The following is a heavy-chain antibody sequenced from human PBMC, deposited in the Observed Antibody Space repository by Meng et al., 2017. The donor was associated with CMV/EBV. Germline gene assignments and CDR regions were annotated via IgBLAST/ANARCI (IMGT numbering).Heavy chain of an antibody. Sequence: ASVKVSCKASGYTFTSYDINWVRQATGQGLEWMGWMNPNSCNTGYAQKFQGRVTMTRNTSISTAYMELSSLRSEDSAVYYCATTSDRVHYYYGMDVWGQGTTVTVSS. CDR2: MNPNSCNT. V-gene: IGHV1-8*01. D-gene: IGHD2-2*01. CDR1: GYTFTSYD. J-gene: IGHJ6*02. CDR3: ATTSDRVHYYYGMDV.